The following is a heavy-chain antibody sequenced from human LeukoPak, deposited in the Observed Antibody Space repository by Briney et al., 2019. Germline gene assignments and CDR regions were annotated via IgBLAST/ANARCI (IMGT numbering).Heavy chain of an antibody. V-gene: IGHV3-23*01. Sequence: GGSLRLSCAASGFTFSSYAMSWVRQAPGKGLEWVSSITGSGDGTSAADSVKGRFTISRDNSKNTLYLQMNSLRVEDTAVYYCAKAGLVRGGALDSWGQGTLVTVSS. CDR3: AKAGLVRGGALDS. D-gene: IGHD4/OR15-4a*01. CDR1: GFTFSSYA. J-gene: IGHJ4*02. CDR2: ITGSGDGT.